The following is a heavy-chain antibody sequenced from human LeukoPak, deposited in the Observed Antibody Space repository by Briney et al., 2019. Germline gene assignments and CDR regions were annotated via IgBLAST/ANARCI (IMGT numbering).Heavy chain of an antibody. D-gene: IGHD2/OR15-2a*01. J-gene: IGHJ4*02. CDR1: GFTFGSYS. V-gene: IGHV3-21*01. CDR2: ISSSSSYI. Sequence: KSGGSLRLSCAASGFTFGSYSMNWVRQAPGKGLEWVSSISSSSSYIYYADSVKGRFTISRDNAKNSLYLQMNSLRADDTAVYYCARVARGSTYYFPLDYWGQGTLVTVSS. CDR3: ARVARGSTYYFPLDY.